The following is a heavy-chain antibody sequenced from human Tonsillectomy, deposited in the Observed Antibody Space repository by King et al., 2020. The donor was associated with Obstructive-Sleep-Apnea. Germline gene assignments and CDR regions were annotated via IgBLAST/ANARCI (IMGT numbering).Heavy chain of an antibody. CDR1: GGSIISTNW. J-gene: IGHJ6*02. D-gene: IGHD5-24*01. CDR3: ARVTWRPYYYGMDV. V-gene: IGHV4-4*02. Sequence: QLQESGPGLVKPSGTLSLTCAVSGGSIISTNWWSWVRQPPGKGLRWIGEIHHSGSSNYNPSLKSRVTISVDKSKNQFSLKLSSVTAADTAVYYCARVTWRPYYYGMDVWGQGTTVTVSS. CDR2: IHHSGSS.